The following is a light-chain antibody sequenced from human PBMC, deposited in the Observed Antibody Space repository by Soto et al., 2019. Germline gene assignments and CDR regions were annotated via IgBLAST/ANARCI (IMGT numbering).Light chain of an antibody. CDR1: EMCGRGY. J-gene: IGKJ1*01. V-gene: IGKV3-20*01. CDR3: QQYGSSSRT. Sequence: EIVLTQSPDTVSLSPGKRATLSCRAREMCGRGYVAWAQQIPGQAPPLLIYGASNRAPRIPDRFSATGARTDFTVTISRLQREDVGAYYCQQYGSSSRTFGQGTK. CDR2: GAS.